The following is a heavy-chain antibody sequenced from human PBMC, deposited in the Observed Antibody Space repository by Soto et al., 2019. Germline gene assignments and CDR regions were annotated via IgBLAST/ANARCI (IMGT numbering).Heavy chain of an antibody. CDR1: GGSISSSNW. J-gene: IGHJ6*02. Sequence: QVQLQESGPGLVKPSGTLSLTCAVSGGSISSSNWWSWVRQPPGKGLEWIGEIYHSGSTNYNPSLKSRVPISGDKSKNQFSLKLSSVTAADTAVYYCASVRGGYYYAMDVWGQGTTVTVSS. V-gene: IGHV4-4*02. CDR3: ASVRGGYYYAMDV. CDR2: IYHSGST. D-gene: IGHD3-10*02.